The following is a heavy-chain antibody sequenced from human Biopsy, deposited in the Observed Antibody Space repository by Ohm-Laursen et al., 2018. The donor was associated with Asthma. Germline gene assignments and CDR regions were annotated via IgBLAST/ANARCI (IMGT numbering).Heavy chain of an antibody. CDR3: ARATSTWSQSGPHFFDH. Sequence: SETLFLTCTVSPGSINDYYWNWIRQFPGKGLEWIGYVHSSGSTRFNPSLKSRVTVSVDTSVDQVSLKLGSVSAADTAIYYCARATSTWSQSGPHFFDHWGPGTLVTVSS. D-gene: IGHD6-13*01. CDR1: PGSINDYY. J-gene: IGHJ5*02. CDR2: VHSSGST. V-gene: IGHV4-59*01.